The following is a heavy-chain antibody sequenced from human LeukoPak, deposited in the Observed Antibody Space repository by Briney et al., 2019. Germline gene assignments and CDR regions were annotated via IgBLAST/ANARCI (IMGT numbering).Heavy chain of an antibody. J-gene: IGHJ4*02. Sequence: PSETLSLTCAVSGGSISSTDWWTWVRQPPGKGLEWIGEIYHSGSTNYNPSLKSRVTISVDKSQNQFSLKLSSVTAADTAIYYCARARGGAAVGTVAQFSDYWGQGTLVIVSS. D-gene: IGHD6-13*01. CDR3: ARARGGAAVGTVAQFSDY. CDR2: IYHSGST. CDR1: GGSISSTDW. V-gene: IGHV4-4*02.